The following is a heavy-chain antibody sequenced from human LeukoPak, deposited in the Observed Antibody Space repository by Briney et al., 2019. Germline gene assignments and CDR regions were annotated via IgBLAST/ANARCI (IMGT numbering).Heavy chain of an antibody. V-gene: IGHV3-30*18. CDR3: AKPHYYGSGSYYRASPAFDY. CDR1: GFTFSSYG. D-gene: IGHD3-10*01. Sequence: GGSLRLSCAASGFTFSSYGMHWVRQAPGKGPEWVAVISYDGSNKYYADSVKGRFTISRDNSKNTLYLQMNSLRAEDTAVYYCAKPHYYGSGSYYRASPAFDYWGQGTLVTVSS. J-gene: IGHJ4*02. CDR2: ISYDGSNK.